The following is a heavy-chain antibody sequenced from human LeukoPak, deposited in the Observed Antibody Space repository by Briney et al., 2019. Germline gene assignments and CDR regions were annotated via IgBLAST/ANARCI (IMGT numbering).Heavy chain of an antibody. J-gene: IGHJ6*03. V-gene: IGHV3-30-3*01. D-gene: IGHD6-19*01. Sequence: PGGSLRLSCAASGFIFSSYAMHWVRQAPGKGLEWVAVMSYDGSNKYYADSVKGRFTISRDNSKNTLYLQMNSLRTEDTALYYCAREEQWPSIYMDVWGKGTTVTVSS. CDR3: AREEQWPSIYMDV. CDR1: GFIFSSYA. CDR2: MSYDGSNK.